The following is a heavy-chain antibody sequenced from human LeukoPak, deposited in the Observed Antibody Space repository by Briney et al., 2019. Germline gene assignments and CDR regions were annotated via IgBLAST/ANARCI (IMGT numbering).Heavy chain of an antibody. J-gene: IGHJ4*02. V-gene: IGHV3-30-3*01. CDR3: ARDPNSYGPQYYLDY. Sequence: PGGSLRLSCAASGFTFSSYAMHWVRQAPGKGLEWVAVISYDGSNKYYADSVKGRFTISRDNSKNTLYLQMNSLRAEDTAVYYCARDPNSYGPQYYLDYWGQGTLVTVSS. CDR2: ISYDGSNK. D-gene: IGHD5-18*01. CDR1: GFTFSSYA.